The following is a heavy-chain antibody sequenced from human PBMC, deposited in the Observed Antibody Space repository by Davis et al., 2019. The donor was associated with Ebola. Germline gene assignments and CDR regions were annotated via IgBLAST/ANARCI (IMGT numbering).Heavy chain of an antibody. J-gene: IGHJ3*02. CDR2: INTFTGTP. CDR1: GGTFTNYA. V-gene: IGHV7-4-1*02. D-gene: IGHD2-2*01. Sequence: AASVKVSCKTSGGTFTNYAVNWVRQAPGQGLEWMGWINTFTGTPAYAQGFTGRFVFSLDTSVNTPYLQISSLKAEDTAVYYCARSSMTQDAFDIWGPGTMVTVSS. CDR3: ARSSMTQDAFDI.